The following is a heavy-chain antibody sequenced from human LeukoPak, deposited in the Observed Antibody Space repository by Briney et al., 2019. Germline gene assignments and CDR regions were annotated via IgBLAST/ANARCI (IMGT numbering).Heavy chain of an antibody. Sequence: QPGRSLRLSCAASGFTFDDYAMPWVRQAPGKGLEWVSGISWNSGSIGYADSVKGRFTISRDNAKNSLYLQMNSLRAEDTALYYCAKGYYGSGIRRGSLDYWGQGTLVTVSS. V-gene: IGHV3-9*01. D-gene: IGHD3-10*01. CDR2: ISWNSGSI. CDR3: AKGYYGSGIRRGSLDY. CDR1: GFTFDDYA. J-gene: IGHJ4*02.